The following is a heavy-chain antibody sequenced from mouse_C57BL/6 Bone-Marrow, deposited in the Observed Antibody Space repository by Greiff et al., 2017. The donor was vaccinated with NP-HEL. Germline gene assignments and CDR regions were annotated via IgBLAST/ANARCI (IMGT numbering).Heavy chain of an antibody. Sequence: EVQLQQSGPELVKPGASVKISCKASGYTFTDYYMNWVKQSHGKSLEWIGDINPNNGGTSYNQKFKGKATLTVDKSSSTAYMELRSLTSEDSAVYYCARRGEFITTVVGDWYFDVWGTGTAVTVSS. D-gene: IGHD1-1*01. J-gene: IGHJ1*03. V-gene: IGHV1-26*01. CDR3: ARRGEFITTVVGDWYFDV. CDR2: INPNNGGT. CDR1: GYTFTDYY.